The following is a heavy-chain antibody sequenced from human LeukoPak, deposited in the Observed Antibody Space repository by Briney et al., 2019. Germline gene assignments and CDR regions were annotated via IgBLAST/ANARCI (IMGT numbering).Heavy chain of an antibody. D-gene: IGHD3-22*01. CDR2: IFYSGST. Sequence: SETLSLTCTVSGGSISSYYWNWIRQPPGKGLEWIGYIFYSGSTNYNPSLKSRVTIPVDTSNNQFSLKLSSVTAADTALYYCARGFYDSSGYSEPFDYWGRGTLVTVSS. J-gene: IGHJ4*02. V-gene: IGHV4-59*08. CDR1: GGSISSYY. CDR3: ARGFYDSSGYSEPFDY.